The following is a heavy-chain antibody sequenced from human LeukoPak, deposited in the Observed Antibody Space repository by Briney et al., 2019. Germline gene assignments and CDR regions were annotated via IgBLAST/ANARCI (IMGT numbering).Heavy chain of an antibody. CDR1: GYTFTSYG. V-gene: IGHV1-18*01. J-gene: IGHJ4*02. CDR2: ISAYNGNT. Sequence: ASVKVSCKASGYTFTSYGISWVRQAPGQGLEWMGWISAYNGNTNYAQKLQGRVTMTTDTSTSTAYMELRSLRSDDTAVYYCARDRGRTLLWFGESSPNYYFDYWGQGTLVTVSS. CDR3: ARDRGRTLLWFGESSPNYYFDY. D-gene: IGHD3-10*01.